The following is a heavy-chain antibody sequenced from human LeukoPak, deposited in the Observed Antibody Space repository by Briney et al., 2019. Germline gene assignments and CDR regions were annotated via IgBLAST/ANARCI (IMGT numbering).Heavy chain of an antibody. CDR1: GFTFRSYS. V-gene: IGHV3-48*01. J-gene: IGHJ4*02. Sequence: PGGSLRLSCAASGFTFRSYSMNWVRQAPGKGLEWVSYISSSSSTIYYADSVKGRFTISRDNAKNSLYLQMNSLRAEDTAVYYCARDFDSFYCSGGSCYHVYWGQGTLVTVSS. D-gene: IGHD2-15*01. CDR3: ARDFDSFYCSGGSCYHVY. CDR2: ISSSSSTI.